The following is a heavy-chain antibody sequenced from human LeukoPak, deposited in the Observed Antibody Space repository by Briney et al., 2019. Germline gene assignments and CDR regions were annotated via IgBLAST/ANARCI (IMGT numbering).Heavy chain of an antibody. J-gene: IGHJ4*02. CDR3: ARVRLDSGTYSLYY. CDR2: ISGRSSTK. D-gene: IGHD3-10*01. CDR1: GFTFSSYS. Sequence: PGGSLRLSCAASGFTFSSYSMNWVRQAPGKGVEWVSYISGRSSTKYYADSVKGRFTISRDNAENSLYLQMNSLRVEDTAVYYRARVRLDSGTYSLYYWGQGTLVTVSS. V-gene: IGHV3-48*01.